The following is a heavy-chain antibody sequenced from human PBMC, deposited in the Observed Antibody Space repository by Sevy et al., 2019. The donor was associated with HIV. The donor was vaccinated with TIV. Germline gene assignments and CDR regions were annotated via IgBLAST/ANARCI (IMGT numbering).Heavy chain of an antibody. CDR3: ARGRRLSGGNDYYYYYGMDV. J-gene: IGHJ6*02. Sequence: ASVKVSCKASGGTFSSDAISWVRQAPGQGLEWMGGIIPMFGTANYAQKFQRRVTITAEESTSTAYMDLSSLSSEATAVYYCARGRRLSGGNDYYYYYGMDVWGQGTTVTVSS. CDR1: GGTFSSDA. D-gene: IGHD2-15*01. V-gene: IGHV1-69*13. CDR2: IIPMFGTA.